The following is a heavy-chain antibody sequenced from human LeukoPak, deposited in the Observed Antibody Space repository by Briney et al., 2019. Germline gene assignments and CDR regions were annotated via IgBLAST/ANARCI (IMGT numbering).Heavy chain of an antibody. J-gene: IGHJ4*02. CDR3: ARARSSGWYCDY. Sequence: PGGALRLSRAASLFTFSSYSMNWVRPAPGRGVGLVSTISSSSYIYYADSVKGRFTISRDNAENSLYLQMNSLRAEDTAVYYCARARSSGWYCDYWGQGTLVTVSS. CDR2: ISSSSYI. CDR1: LFTFSSYS. V-gene: IGHV3-21*01. D-gene: IGHD6-19*01.